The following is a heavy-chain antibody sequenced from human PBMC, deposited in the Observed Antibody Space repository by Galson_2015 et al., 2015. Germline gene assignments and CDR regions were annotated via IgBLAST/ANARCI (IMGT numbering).Heavy chain of an antibody. CDR3: AKTISRTTLAFEI. J-gene: IGHJ3*02. CDR2: IYPADSDT. CDR1: GFRFTTYW. V-gene: IGHV5-51*01. Sequence: QSGAEVKQPGESLKISCQASGFRFTTYWIGWVRQMPGKGLEWMGIIYPADSDTRYSPSYQGQVTISADKSTSSVSLQWSSLKASDTATYYCAKTISRTTLAFEIWGQGTMVIVSA. D-gene: IGHD1-1*01.